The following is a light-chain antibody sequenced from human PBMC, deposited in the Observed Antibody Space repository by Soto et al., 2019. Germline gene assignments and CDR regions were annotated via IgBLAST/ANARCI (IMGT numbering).Light chain of an antibody. Sequence: QSVLTQPRSVSGSPGQSVTISCTGTSSDVGGYTFVSWYQQHPAKAPKLMIYDVNRRPSGVPDRFSGSKSGNTASLTISRLQAEDEADYYCCSYAGSYTLYVFGTGTKVTVL. CDR2: DVN. J-gene: IGLJ1*01. CDR3: CSYAGSYTLYV. V-gene: IGLV2-11*01. CDR1: SSDVGGYTF.